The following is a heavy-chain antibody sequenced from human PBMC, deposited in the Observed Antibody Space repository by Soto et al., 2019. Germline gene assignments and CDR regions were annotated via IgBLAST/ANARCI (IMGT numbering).Heavy chain of an antibody. CDR2: MNPNSGNT. J-gene: IGHJ5*02. CDR1: GYTFTSYD. CDR3: ARGKDFWSGDNWFDP. Sequence: ASVKVSCKASGYTFTSYDINWVRQATGQGLEWMGWMNPNSGNTGYAQKFQGRVTITRDTSASTAYMELSSLRSEDTAVYYCARGKDFWSGDNWFDPWGQGTLVTVSS. D-gene: IGHD3-3*01. V-gene: IGHV1-8*01.